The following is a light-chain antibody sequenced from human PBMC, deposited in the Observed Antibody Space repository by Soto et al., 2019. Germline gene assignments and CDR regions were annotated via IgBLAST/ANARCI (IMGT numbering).Light chain of an antibody. CDR3: QQFHKWPPFT. J-gene: IGKJ3*01. CDR2: GAS. Sequence: EIVMTQSPATLSVSPGERATLSCRASQSVNSNLAWYQQKPGQAPRLLIYGASTRATGIPARFSGSGSGTEFTLTISSLQSEDSAVYYCQQFHKWPPFTFGPGTKVEIK. CDR1: QSVNSN. V-gene: IGKV3-15*01.